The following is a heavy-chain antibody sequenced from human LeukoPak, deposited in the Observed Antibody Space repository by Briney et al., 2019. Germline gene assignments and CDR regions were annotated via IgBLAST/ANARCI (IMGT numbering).Heavy chain of an antibody. V-gene: IGHV3-30*03. CDR1: GFTFSGYG. D-gene: IGHD3-3*02. J-gene: IGHJ6*02. CDR2: IAYDGSRK. Sequence: GVSLRLSCAASGFTFSGYGMHWVRQAPGKGLEWVTGIAYDGSRKHYADSVKGRFTISRDSSKNTLFLQLNSLRAEDTAVYYCAAFSHKGVWGQGTTVTVS. CDR3: AAFSHKGV.